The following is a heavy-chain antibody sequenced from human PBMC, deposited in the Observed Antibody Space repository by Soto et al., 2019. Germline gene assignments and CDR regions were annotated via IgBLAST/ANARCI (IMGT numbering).Heavy chain of an antibody. D-gene: IGHD6-6*01. CDR1: GYSFTGYY. CDR3: ARDGMGTLVGGMDV. V-gene: IGHV1-69*13. CDR2: IIPIYGTT. Sequence: SVKVSCKASGYSFTGYYIHWVRQAPGQGLEWMGGIIPIYGTTHYAQKFQDRVKLTADESTGTAYMELSSLRSEDTGVYYCARDGMGTLVGGMDVWGQGTTVTVSS. J-gene: IGHJ6*02.